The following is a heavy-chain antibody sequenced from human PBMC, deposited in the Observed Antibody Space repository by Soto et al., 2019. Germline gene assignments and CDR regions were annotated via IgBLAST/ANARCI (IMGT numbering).Heavy chain of an antibody. CDR3: ARSDYDILTGYQYYFDY. D-gene: IGHD3-9*01. Sequence: SETLSLTCTVSGGSISSGGYYWGWIRQHPGKGLEWIGNIYYSGRTYYNPSLKSRVTISVDTSKNQFSLKVSSVTGADTAVYYCARSDYDILTGYQYYFDYWGQGTLVTVSS. J-gene: IGHJ4*02. CDR2: IYYSGRT. V-gene: IGHV4-31*03. CDR1: GGSISSGGYY.